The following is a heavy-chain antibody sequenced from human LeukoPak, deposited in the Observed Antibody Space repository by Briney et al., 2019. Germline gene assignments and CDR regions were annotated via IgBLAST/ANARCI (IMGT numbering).Heavy chain of an antibody. CDR2: VRSTPYGGTT. V-gene: IGHV3-49*04. D-gene: IGHD2-8*01. J-gene: IGHJ4*02. Sequence: GGSLRLSCSGSGFTFGDYAMIWVRQAPGKGLEWVGFVRSTPYGGTTEYAASVKGRFTISRDDSKSIAYLQMNSLKPEDTALYYCTRDAATNAHYSAYWGQGTLVTVSS. CDR3: TRDAATNAHYSAY. CDR1: GFTFGDYA.